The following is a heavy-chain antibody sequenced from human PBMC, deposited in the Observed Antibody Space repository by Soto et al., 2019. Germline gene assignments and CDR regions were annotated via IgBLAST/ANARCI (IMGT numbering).Heavy chain of an antibody. CDR2: IYYSGST. J-gene: IGHJ5*02. Sequence: SETLSLTCTVSGGSISSSSYYWGWIRQPPGKGLEWIGSIYYSGSTYYNPSLKSRVTISVDTSKNQSSLKLSSVTAADTAVYYCARHEGYCSSTSCPRGDWFDPWGQGTLVTVSS. D-gene: IGHD2-2*01. CDR3: ARHEGYCSSTSCPRGDWFDP. CDR1: GGSISSSSYY. V-gene: IGHV4-39*01.